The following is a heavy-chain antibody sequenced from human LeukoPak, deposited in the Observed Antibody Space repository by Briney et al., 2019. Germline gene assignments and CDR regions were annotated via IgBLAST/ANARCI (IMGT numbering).Heavy chain of an antibody. V-gene: IGHV3-30*04. CDR2: ISYDESNI. J-gene: IGHJ4*02. D-gene: IGHD4-17*01. CDR1: GFTFSSYA. CDR3: AKDGDGDYVFSYYYDY. Sequence: GGSLRLSCAASGFTFSSYAMHWVRQAPGKGLEWVALISYDESNIFYADSVKGRFTISRDNSKNTLYLQMNSLRVEDTAVYYCAKDGDGDYVFSYYYDYWGQGTLVTVSS.